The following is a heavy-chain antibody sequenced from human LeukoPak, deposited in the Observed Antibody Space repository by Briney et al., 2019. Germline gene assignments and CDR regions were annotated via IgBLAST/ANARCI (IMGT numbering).Heavy chain of an antibody. CDR2: IYYSGST. Sequence: PSETLSLTCTVSGGSTSSYYWSWIRQPPGKGLEWIAYIYYSGSTNYNPSLKSRVTISVDTSKNQFSLKLSSVTAADTAVYYCARGGDGYNYFDYWGQGTLVTVSS. V-gene: IGHV4-59*01. CDR3: ARGGDGYNYFDY. J-gene: IGHJ4*02. D-gene: IGHD5-24*01. CDR1: GGSTSSYY.